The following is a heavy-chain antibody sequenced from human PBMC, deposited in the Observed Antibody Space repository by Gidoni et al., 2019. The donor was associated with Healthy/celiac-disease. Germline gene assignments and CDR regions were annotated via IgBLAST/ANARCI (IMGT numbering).Heavy chain of an antibody. Sequence: QVQLQQWGAGLLKPSETLSLTCAVYGGSFSGYYWRWIRQPPGKGLAWIGEINHSGNTNYNASLKSRVTISVDTSKNQFSLKLSSVTAADTAVYYCARGQARSFPRRNSYDSSGPNDYWGQGTLVTVSS. CDR3: ARGQARSFPRRNSYDSSGPNDY. D-gene: IGHD3-22*01. CDR1: GGSFSGYY. J-gene: IGHJ4*02. CDR2: INHSGNT. V-gene: IGHV4-34*01.